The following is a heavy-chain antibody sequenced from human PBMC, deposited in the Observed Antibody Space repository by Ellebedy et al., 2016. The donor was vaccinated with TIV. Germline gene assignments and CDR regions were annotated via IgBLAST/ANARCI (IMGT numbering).Heavy chain of an antibody. D-gene: IGHD6-13*01. CDR1: GFTFSSYS. CDR2: ISSSSSTI. Sequence: GGSLRLXCAASGFTFSSYSMNWVRQAPGKGLEWVSYISSSSSTIYYADSVKGRFTISRDNAKNSLYLQMNSLRAEDTAVYYCARDTMYSRSGGGGFDYWGQGTLVTVSS. CDR3: ARDTMYSRSGGGGFDY. V-gene: IGHV3-48*01. J-gene: IGHJ4*02.